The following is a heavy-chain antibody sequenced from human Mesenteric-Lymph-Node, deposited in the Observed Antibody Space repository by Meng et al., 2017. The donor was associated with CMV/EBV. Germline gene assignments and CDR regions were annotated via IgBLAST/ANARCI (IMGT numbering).Heavy chain of an antibody. J-gene: IGHJ3*02. Sequence: GGSLRLSCEASGFTFSTYEMNWVRQAPGKGLEWLSYITGSGNTIYYADSVKGRFTISRDNAKNSLSLQMNSLRAEDTAVYYCARESGYYSLDGDAFDIWGQGTMVTVSS. CDR3: ARESGYYSLDGDAFDI. V-gene: IGHV3-48*03. CDR1: GFTFSTYE. D-gene: IGHD3-22*01. CDR2: ITGSGNTI.